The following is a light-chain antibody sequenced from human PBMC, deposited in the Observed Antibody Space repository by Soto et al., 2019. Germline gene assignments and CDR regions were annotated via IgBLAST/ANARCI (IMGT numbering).Light chain of an antibody. CDR1: QGISSY. Sequence: IQLTHSPSFLSASVVYRVTITFRASQGISSYLAWYQQKPGKAPKLLIYAASTLQSGVPSRFSGSGSGTEFTLTISSLQPDDFATYYCQQYNSYSWTFGQGTKVDIK. V-gene: IGKV1-9*01. CDR3: QQYNSYSWT. CDR2: AAS. J-gene: IGKJ1*01.